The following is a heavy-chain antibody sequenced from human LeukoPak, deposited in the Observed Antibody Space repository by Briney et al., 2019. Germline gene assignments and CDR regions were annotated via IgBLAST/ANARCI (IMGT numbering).Heavy chain of an antibody. Sequence: WIRQPPGKGLEWIGSIYYSGSTYYNPSLKSRVTISVDTSKNQFSLKLSSVTAADTAVYYCARVTGGYSYGYSDYWGQGTLITVSS. CDR2: IYYSGST. D-gene: IGHD5-18*01. V-gene: IGHV4-39*07. J-gene: IGHJ4*02. CDR3: ARVTGGYSYGYSDY.